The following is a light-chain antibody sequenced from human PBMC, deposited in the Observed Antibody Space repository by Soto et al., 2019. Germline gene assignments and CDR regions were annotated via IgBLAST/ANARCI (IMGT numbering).Light chain of an antibody. J-gene: IGKJ1*01. CDR2: DGS. Sequence: LVLTQSPGTLSLSPGETATLSCRASQSVSNIYLGWYQQKPGQAPRLLIFDGSSRATGIPDRFSGSGSGTDFTLTISGLEPEDFAVYYCQQYGSSPWTFGQGTKVDIK. CDR1: QSVSNIY. CDR3: QQYGSSPWT. V-gene: IGKV3-20*01.